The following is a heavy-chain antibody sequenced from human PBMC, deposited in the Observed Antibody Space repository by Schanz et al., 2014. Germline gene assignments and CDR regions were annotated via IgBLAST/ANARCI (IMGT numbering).Heavy chain of an antibody. J-gene: IGHJ5*02. CDR3: ATASSPVREAGAGSSFHL. Sequence: EVHLLESGGGLVPPGGSLRLSCAASGFNFSDYAMCWVRQAPGMGLEWVSAISGRDGSTYYADSVRGRFTISRDNSRNTLYLQMNSLRAEDTAVYYCATASSPVREAGAGSSFHLWGQGTLVTVSP. D-gene: IGHD6-13*01. V-gene: IGHV3-23*01. CDR1: GFNFSDYA. CDR2: ISGRDGST.